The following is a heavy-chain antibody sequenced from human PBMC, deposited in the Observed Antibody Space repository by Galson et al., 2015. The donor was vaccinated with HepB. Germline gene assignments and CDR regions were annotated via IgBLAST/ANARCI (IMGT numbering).Heavy chain of an antibody. CDR2: ISYDGSNK. V-gene: IGHV3-30-3*01. CDR1: GFTFSSYA. CDR3: ARDDLTDTAMVIDAFDI. D-gene: IGHD5-18*01. J-gene: IGHJ3*02. Sequence: SLRLSCAASGFTFSSYAMHWVRQAPGKGLEWVAVISYDGSNKYYADSVKGRFTISRDNSKNTLYLQMDSLRAEDTAVYYCARDDLTDTAMVIDAFDIWGQGTMVTASS.